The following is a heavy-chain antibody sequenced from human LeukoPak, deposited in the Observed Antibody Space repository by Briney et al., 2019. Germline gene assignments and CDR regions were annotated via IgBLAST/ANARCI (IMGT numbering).Heavy chain of an antibody. CDR1: GFTFSDYY. CDR2: ISSSGSTT. J-gene: IGHJ6*04. D-gene: IGHD3-10*02. CDR3: AELGITMIGGV. V-gene: IGHV3-11*04. Sequence: GGSLRLSCAASGFTFSDYYMSWIRQAPAKGLQWVSYISSSGSTTYYADSVKGRFTISRDNAKNSLYLQMNSLRAEDTAVYYCAELGITMIGGVWGKGTTVTISS.